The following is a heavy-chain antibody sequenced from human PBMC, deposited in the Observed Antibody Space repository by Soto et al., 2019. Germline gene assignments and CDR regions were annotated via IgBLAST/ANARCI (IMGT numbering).Heavy chain of an antibody. V-gene: IGHV1-46*01. D-gene: IGHD3-3*01. Sequence: QVQLVQSGAEVKKPGASVKVSCKASGYTFTSYYMHWVRQAPGQGLEWMGIINPSGGSTSYAQKFQGRVTMTRDTSTSTVYMELSSRRSEDTAVYYCERGPTWSGYYYWFDPWGQGTLVTVSS. CDR1: GYTFTSYY. CDR3: ERGPTWSGYYYWFDP. J-gene: IGHJ5*02. CDR2: INPSGGST.